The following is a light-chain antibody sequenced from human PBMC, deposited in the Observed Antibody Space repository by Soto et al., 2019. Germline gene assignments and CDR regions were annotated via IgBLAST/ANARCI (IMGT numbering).Light chain of an antibody. J-gene: IGKJ4*01. V-gene: IGKV3-20*01. CDR1: QSISNKY. Sequence: EIVLTQSPGTLSLSPGERGTLSCRASQSISNKYLAWYQQKPGQAPRLLIYGASSRATGIPDRFSGSGSGTDFTLTISRLEPEDLAVYYCQQYGSSPPLTFGGGTKVEIK. CDR3: QQYGSSPPLT. CDR2: GAS.